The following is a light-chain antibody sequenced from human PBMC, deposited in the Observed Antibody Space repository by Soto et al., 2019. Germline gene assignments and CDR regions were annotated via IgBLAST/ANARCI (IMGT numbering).Light chain of an antibody. CDR2: EVN. V-gene: IGLV2-14*01. Sequence: QSVLTQPASVSGSPGQSITISCTGTSSDVGGYNYVSWYQQHPGKAPKLMIYEVNNWPSGVSNRFSGSKSGNTASLTISGLQAEDEADYYCSSYTTSSTLAVVFGGGTKLTVL. CDR3: SSYTTSSTLAVV. J-gene: IGLJ2*01. CDR1: SSDVGGYNY.